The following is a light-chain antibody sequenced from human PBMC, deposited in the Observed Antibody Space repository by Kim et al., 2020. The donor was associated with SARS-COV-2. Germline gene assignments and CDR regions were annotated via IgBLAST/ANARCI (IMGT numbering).Light chain of an antibody. CDR1: QSVRSSF. CDR3: QQYGDLPLT. CDR2: DAS. J-gene: IGKJ4*01. V-gene: IGKV3-20*01. Sequence: ETVLRQSPATLSLYPGERATLSCRASQSVRSSFLAWYQQKTGQAPRLLIYDASSRASGIADRFSGRGSGTDFTLTISRLQPEDSAVFYCQQYGDLPLTFGGGTKVDIK.